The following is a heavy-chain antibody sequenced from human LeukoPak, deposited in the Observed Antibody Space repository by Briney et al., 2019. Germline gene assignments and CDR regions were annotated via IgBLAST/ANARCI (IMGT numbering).Heavy chain of an antibody. J-gene: IGHJ6*02. CDR3: ARSRRPFYYYGMHV. V-gene: IGHV1-2*02. CDR2: IDPNSGGT. CDR1: GYILSDYY. Sequence: ASVKVSCKASGYILSDYYVHWIRQAPGQGLEWMGWIDPNSGGTHHAPNFQGRATMTRDSAISTVYLDLRRLTSDDTAIYYCARSRRPFYYYGMHVWRLGTSVTVSS.